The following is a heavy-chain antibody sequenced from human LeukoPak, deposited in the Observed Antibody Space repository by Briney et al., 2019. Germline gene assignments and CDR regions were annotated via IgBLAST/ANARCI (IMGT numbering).Heavy chain of an antibody. D-gene: IGHD3-22*01. Sequence: SETLSLTCTVSGGSISSYYWSWIRQPPGKGLEWIGYIYYSGSTNYNPSLKSRVTISVDTSKNQFSLKLSSVTAADTAVYYCASSSLYDSSGYPTYWGQGTLVTVSS. V-gene: IGHV4-59*01. CDR3: ASSSLYDSSGYPTY. J-gene: IGHJ4*02. CDR2: IYYSGST. CDR1: GGSISSYY.